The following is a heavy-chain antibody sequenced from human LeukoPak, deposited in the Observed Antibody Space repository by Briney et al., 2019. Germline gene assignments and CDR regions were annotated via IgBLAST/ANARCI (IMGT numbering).Heavy chain of an antibody. V-gene: IGHV3-7*01. D-gene: IGHD6-6*01. J-gene: IGHJ4*02. Sequence: GGSLRLSCAASGFTFSSYAMSWVRQAPGKGLEWVANIKQDGSEKYYVDSVKGRFTISRDNAKNSLYLQMNSLRAEDTAVYYCARDPSSSFDYWGQGTLVTVSS. CDR1: GFTFSSYA. CDR3: ARDPSSSFDY. CDR2: IKQDGSEK.